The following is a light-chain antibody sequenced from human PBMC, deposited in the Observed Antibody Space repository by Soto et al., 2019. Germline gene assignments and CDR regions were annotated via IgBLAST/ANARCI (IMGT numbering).Light chain of an antibody. Sequence: ETVLTQSPGTLSLSPGERATLFCRASQSVSNNYLAWYQQKPCQAHRLLIQGASSRATGIPDRFSGSGSGTDFSLTISRLEPEDSAVYYCQQHGTSPPSWTVGQGPKVDIK. CDR1: QSVSNNY. V-gene: IGKV3-20*01. CDR2: GAS. J-gene: IGKJ1*01. CDR3: QQHGTSPPSWT.